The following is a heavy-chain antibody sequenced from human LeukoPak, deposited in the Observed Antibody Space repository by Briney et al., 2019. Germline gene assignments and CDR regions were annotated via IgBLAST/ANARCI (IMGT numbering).Heavy chain of an antibody. V-gene: IGHV1-2*06. Sequence: ASVKVSCKASGNTFTAYYIHWVRQAPGQGLEWMGRINPNSGGIDYAQNFRGRVTLTRDTSISTAYMDLTRLRSDDTAVYYCASDQAGSVNSFDPWGQGTLVTVSS. CDR1: GNTFTAYY. CDR3: ASDQAGSVNSFDP. CDR2: INPNSGGI. J-gene: IGHJ5*02.